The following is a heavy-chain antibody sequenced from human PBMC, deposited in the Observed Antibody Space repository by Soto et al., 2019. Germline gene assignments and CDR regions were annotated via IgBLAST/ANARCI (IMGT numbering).Heavy chain of an antibody. J-gene: IGHJ4*02. CDR1: GGSISSSSYY. Sequence: SETLSLTCTVSGGSISSSSYYWGWIRQPPGKGLEWIGSIYYSGSTYYNPSLKSRVTISVDTSKNQFSLKLSSVTAADTAVYYCARQVPQRISRIDYWGQGTLVTVSS. CDR2: IYYSGST. V-gene: IGHV4-39*01. CDR3: ARQVPQRISRIDY.